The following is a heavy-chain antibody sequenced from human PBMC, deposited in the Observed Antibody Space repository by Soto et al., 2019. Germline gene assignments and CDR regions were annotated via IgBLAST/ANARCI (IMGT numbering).Heavy chain of an antibody. J-gene: IGHJ6*02. CDR1: GFTFSNYG. CDR3: AKDVFGIAVVVGASYFYYVMDV. Sequence: GGSLRLSCAASGFTFSNYGMHWVRQAPGKGLEWVAVISHDGSNKYYADSVKGRFTISRDNSKNTLYLQMNSLRSEDTAVYYCAKDVFGIAVVVGASYFYYVMDVWGQGTTVTVSS. V-gene: IGHV3-30*18. D-gene: IGHD2-15*01. CDR2: ISHDGSNK.